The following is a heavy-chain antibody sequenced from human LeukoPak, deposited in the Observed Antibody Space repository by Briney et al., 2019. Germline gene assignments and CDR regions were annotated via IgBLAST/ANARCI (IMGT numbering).Heavy chain of an antibody. CDR1: GGSVSSDSHY. Sequence: SETLSPTCTVSGGSVSSDSHYWSWIRQPPGKGLEWIGWIYNSGSANYNPSLKSRVTISVDTSKNQFSLKLSSVTAADTAVYYCARGRGLWGQGTLVTVSS. CDR3: ARGRGL. CDR2: IYNSGSA. D-gene: IGHD3-10*01. J-gene: IGHJ4*02. V-gene: IGHV4-61*01.